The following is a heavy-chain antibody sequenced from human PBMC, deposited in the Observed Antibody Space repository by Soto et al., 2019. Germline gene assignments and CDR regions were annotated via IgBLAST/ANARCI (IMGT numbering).Heavy chain of an antibody. CDR2: IYFDGITT. D-gene: IGHD1-26*01. V-gene: IGHV3-74*01. CDR1: GFTFNSHW. Sequence: PGGSLRLSWTASGFTFNSHWMHWVRQAAGKGLVWVSRIYFDGITTNYADSVKGRLTVSRDNHKNTVYLHVNTLTDEDTAVYYCARGGAMGVDYWGQGTLVTVSS. J-gene: IGHJ4*02. CDR3: ARGGAMGVDY.